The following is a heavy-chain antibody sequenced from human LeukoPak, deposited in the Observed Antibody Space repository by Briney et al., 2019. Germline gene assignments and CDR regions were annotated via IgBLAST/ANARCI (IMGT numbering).Heavy chain of an antibody. V-gene: IGHV1-46*01. J-gene: IGHJ5*02. CDR2: INPSGGST. CDR1: GYTFTSYY. Sequence: ASVKVSCKASGYTFTSYYMHWVRQAPGQGLEWMGIINPSGGSTSYAQKFQGRVTMTRDTSTSTVYMELSSLRSEDTAVYYCARSTVTTTEPSFNWFDPWGQGTLVTVSS. D-gene: IGHD4-17*01. CDR3: ARSTVTTTEPSFNWFDP.